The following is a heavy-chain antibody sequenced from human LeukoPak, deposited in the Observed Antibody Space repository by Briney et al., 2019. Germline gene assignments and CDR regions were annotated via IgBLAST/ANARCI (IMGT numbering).Heavy chain of an antibody. CDR1: GGSISGYY. V-gene: IGHV4-59*01. Sequence: SETLSLTCTVSGGSISGYYWSWIRQPPGKGLEWIGYIYDSGSTNYNPSLKSRVTISVDTSKNQFSLKLSSVTAADMAVYYCARVGGTNYYYYGMDVWGQGTTVTVSS. D-gene: IGHD3-10*01. CDR3: ARVGGTNYYYYGMDV. J-gene: IGHJ6*02. CDR2: IYDSGST.